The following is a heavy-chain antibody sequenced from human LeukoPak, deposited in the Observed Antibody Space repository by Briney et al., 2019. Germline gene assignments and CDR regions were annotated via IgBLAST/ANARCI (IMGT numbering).Heavy chain of an antibody. Sequence: VASVKVSCKASGYTFTSYYIHWVQQAPGQGLEWMGIINPSGGSTSYAQKFQGRVTMTRDTSTSTVYMELSSLRSEDTAVYYCARAASTVTHQGDYWGQGTLVTVSS. V-gene: IGHV1-46*01. J-gene: IGHJ4*02. D-gene: IGHD4-23*01. CDR1: GYTFTSYY. CDR2: INPSGGST. CDR3: ARAASTVTHQGDY.